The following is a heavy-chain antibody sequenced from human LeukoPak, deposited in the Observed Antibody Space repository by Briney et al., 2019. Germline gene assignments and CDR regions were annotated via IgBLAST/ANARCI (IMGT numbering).Heavy chain of an antibody. Sequence: PSETLSLTCAVYGGSFSGYYWSWIRQPPGKGLEWIGEINQSGSTNYNPSLKSRVTISVDTSKNQFSLKLSSVTAADTAVYYCARGGYQAWFDPWGQGTLVTVSS. D-gene: IGHD2-2*01. V-gene: IGHV4-34*01. CDR1: GGSFSGYY. CDR2: INQSGST. CDR3: ARGGYQAWFDP. J-gene: IGHJ5*02.